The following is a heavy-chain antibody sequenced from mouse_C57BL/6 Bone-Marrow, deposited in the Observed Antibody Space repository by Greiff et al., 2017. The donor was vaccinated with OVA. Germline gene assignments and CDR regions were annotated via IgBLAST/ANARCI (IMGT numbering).Heavy chain of an antibody. CDR1: GYTFTSYW. CDR2: IYPGSGST. D-gene: IGHD2-3*01. V-gene: IGHV1-55*01. CDR3: ARPPSDGYYVGWFAY. Sequence: QVQLQQLGAELVKPGASVKMSCKASGYTFTSYWITWVKQRPGQGLEWIGDIYPGSGSTNYNEKFKSKATLTVDTSSSTAYMQPSSLTSEDSAVYYCARPPSDGYYVGWFAYWGQGTLVTVSA. J-gene: IGHJ3*01.